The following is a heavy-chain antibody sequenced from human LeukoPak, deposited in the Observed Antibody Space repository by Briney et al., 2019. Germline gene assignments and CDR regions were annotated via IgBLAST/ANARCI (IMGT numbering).Heavy chain of an antibody. CDR3: ARTGGWLSNFDF. CDR1: GFTFSNFW. D-gene: IGHD5-24*01. V-gene: IGHV3-74*01. CDR2: IDTAVGAT. Sequence: GRSLRLSCTASGFTFSNFWMDWVRQAPEEGLVWVSGIDTAVGATRYADSVKGRSTISRDRAKNTLFRRLNRLRAAQTAVYYCARTGGWLSNFDFWGQGSLVTVSS. J-gene: IGHJ4*02.